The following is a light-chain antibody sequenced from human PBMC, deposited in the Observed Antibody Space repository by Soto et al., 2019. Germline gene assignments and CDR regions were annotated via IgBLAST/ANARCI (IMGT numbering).Light chain of an antibody. CDR2: GAS. J-gene: IGKJ1*01. Sequence: IVLTQSTATLSVSPGERATLSCRASQSVSTKLAWYQQKFGQAPRLLLYGASTRATGIPARFSGSGSGTDFTLTISSLHPADYAVYYCRQDSEWPPWTFGQVTKVDI. V-gene: IGKV3D-15*01. CDR1: QSVSTK. CDR3: RQDSEWPPWT.